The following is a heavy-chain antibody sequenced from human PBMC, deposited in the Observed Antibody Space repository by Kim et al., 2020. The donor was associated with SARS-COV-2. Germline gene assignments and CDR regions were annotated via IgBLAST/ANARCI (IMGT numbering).Heavy chain of an antibody. V-gene: IGHV4-4*07. CDR3: ARDRGLFFGVVPTVDYYNMDV. CDR2: IYTSGST. D-gene: IGHD3-3*01. J-gene: IGHJ6*02. CDR1: GGSISSYY. Sequence: SETLSLTCTVSGGSISSYYWSWIRQPAGKGLEWIGHIYTSGSTNYNPSLKSRVTMSVDTSKNQFSLKLNSVTAADTAVYYCARDRGLFFGVVPTVDYYNMDVWGQGTTVTVSS.